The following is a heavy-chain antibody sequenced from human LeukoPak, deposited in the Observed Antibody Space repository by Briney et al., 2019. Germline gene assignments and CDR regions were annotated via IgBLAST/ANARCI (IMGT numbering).Heavy chain of an antibody. Sequence: PGGSLRLSCAASGFTFSTYSMNWVRQAPGKRPEWVSSISSSSTYIYYTDSVKGRFTISRDNAKKSLYLQMNSLRDEDTAVYFCASEFFPATTVPRDYWGQGTLVVIVSS. J-gene: IGHJ4*02. D-gene: IGHD4-11*01. V-gene: IGHV3-21*01. CDR1: GFTFSTYS. CDR2: ISSSSTYI. CDR3: ASEFFPATTVPRDY.